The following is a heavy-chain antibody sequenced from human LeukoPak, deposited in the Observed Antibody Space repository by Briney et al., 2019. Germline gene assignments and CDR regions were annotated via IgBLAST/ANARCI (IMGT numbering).Heavy chain of an antibody. V-gene: IGHV1-24*01. CDR1: GYTLTELS. J-gene: IGHJ4*02. Sequence: GASVKVSCKVSGYTLTELSMHWVRQAPGKGLEWMGGFDPEDGETTYAQKFQGRVTVTRDTSTSTVYMELSSLRSEDTAVYYCARDEYDGDYWGQGTLVTVSS. D-gene: IGHD3-3*01. CDR2: FDPEDGET. CDR3: ARDEYDGDY.